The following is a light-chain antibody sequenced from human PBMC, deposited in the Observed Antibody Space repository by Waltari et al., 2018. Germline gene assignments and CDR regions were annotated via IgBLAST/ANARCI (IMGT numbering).Light chain of an antibody. Sequence: EIVMTQSPATLSVSPGERATLSGRASQSVSNNLAWYQQKPGQAPRLLIHDASTRATGIPARFSGSGSGTEFTLTISSLQSEDFAVYYCQQYINWPPLTFGGGTKVEIK. CDR1: QSVSNN. J-gene: IGKJ4*01. CDR2: DAS. V-gene: IGKV3-15*01. CDR3: QQYINWPPLT.